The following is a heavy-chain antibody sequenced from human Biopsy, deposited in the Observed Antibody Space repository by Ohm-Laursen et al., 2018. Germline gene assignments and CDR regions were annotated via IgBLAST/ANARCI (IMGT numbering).Heavy chain of an antibody. Sequence: SQTLSLTCTVSGGSISSVYWSWIRQTPGQGLEWIGYIYHSGSTNYNPSLKSRVTISVDTSKNQFSLRLNSVTAADTAVYYCARATNSTGWPYCGGYGMDVWGQGTTVTVSS. D-gene: IGHD2/OR15-2a*01. CDR3: ARATNSTGWPYCGGYGMDV. CDR2: IYHSGST. CDR1: GGSISSVY. V-gene: IGHV4-59*12. J-gene: IGHJ6*02.